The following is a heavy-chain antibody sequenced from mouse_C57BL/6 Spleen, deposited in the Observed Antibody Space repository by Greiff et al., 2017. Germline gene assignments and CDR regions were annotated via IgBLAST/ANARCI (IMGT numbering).Heavy chain of an antibody. D-gene: IGHD1-1*01. Sequence: VQLQQSGAELAKPGASVKLSCKASGYTFTSYWMHWVKQRPGQGLEWIGYINPSNGYTKYNQKLQDKATLTANKSSNTAYMQMRSLTYEASAFYYCARDYYGCSRALYAMDYWGQGTSVTVSS. CDR1: GYTFTSYW. V-gene: IGHV1-7*01. CDR2: INPSNGYT. J-gene: IGHJ4*01. CDR3: ARDYYGCSRALYAMDY.